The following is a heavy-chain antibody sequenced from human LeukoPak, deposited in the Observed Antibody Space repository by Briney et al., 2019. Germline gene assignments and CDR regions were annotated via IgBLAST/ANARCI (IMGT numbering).Heavy chain of an antibody. V-gene: IGHV3-66*04. Sequence: GGSLSLSCAASGFTVSSNYMSWLRQAPGKGLEWVSVIYSCGSTYYADSVKGRFTISRDNSKNTLYLQMNSLRAEDTAVYYCAKHMVRGVIPYYGMDVWGQGTTVTVSS. J-gene: IGHJ6*02. CDR1: GFTVSSNY. D-gene: IGHD3-10*01. CDR2: IYSCGST. CDR3: AKHMVRGVIPYYGMDV.